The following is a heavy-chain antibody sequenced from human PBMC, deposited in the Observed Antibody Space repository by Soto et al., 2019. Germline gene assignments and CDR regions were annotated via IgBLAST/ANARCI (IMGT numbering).Heavy chain of an antibody. V-gene: IGHV4-31*03. J-gene: IGHJ5*02. D-gene: IGHD6-19*01. Sequence: PSETLSLTCFVSGYSITAGGYYWSWIRHHPGKGLEWIGSFHSSASIIYNPSLRSRVSISGDTSSNQFSMSLTSVTAADTARYYCARMYSSGSGWFHPWGQGTQVTVSS. CDR3: ARMYSSGSGWFHP. CDR2: FHSSASI. CDR1: GYSITAGGYY.